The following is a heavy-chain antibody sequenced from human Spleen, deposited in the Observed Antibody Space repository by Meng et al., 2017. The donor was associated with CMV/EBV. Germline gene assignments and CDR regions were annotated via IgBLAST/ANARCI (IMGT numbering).Heavy chain of an antibody. D-gene: IGHD3-22*01. CDR2: ITSTSSTI. V-gene: IGHV3-48*03. CDR1: RFTFNDFE. Sequence: GGSLRLSCVVSRFTFNDFEMNWVRQAPGMGLEWLSYITSTSSTIYYADSVQGRFTISRDNAKNSLYLQMNSLRAEDTAVYYCARGKYYFDSSVDYWGQGTLVTVSS. J-gene: IGHJ4*02. CDR3: ARGKYYFDSSVDY.